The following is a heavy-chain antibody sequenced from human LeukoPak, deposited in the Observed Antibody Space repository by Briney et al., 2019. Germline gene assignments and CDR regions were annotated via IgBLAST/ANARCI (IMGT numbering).Heavy chain of an antibody. CDR3: AKDWSHAVTSYYFDY. Sequence: PGGSLRLSCAASGFTFSSYSMNWVRQAPGKGMEWVSSISSSSSYIYYADSVKGRFTISRDNAKNSLYLQMNSLRAEDTAVYYCAKDWSHAVTSYYFDYWGQGTLVTVSS. D-gene: IGHD4-17*01. J-gene: IGHJ4*02. CDR2: ISSSSSYI. V-gene: IGHV3-21*04. CDR1: GFTFSSYS.